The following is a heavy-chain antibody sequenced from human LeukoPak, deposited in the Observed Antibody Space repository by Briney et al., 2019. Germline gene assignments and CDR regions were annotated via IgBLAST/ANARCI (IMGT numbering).Heavy chain of an antibody. CDR1: RFTFSSYA. Sequence: GGSLRLSCAASRFTFSSYAMSWVRQAPGKGLEWVSAISGSGGSTYYADSVKGRFTISRDNSKNTLYLQMNSLRAEDTAVYYCAKMMDSSGYRNFDYWGQGTLVTVSS. CDR2: ISGSGGST. CDR3: AKMMDSSGYRNFDY. D-gene: IGHD3-22*01. J-gene: IGHJ4*02. V-gene: IGHV3-23*01.